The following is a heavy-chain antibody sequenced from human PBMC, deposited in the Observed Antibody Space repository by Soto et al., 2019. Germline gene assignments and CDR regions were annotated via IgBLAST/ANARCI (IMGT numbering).Heavy chain of an antibody. J-gene: IGHJ4*02. V-gene: IGHV4-34*01. CDR2: INHSGST. D-gene: IGHD6-13*01. CDR1: GGSFSGYY. CDR3: ARGGILGIAAAGTYQLVYNY. Sequence: SETLSPSCAVYGGSFSGYYWSWIRQPPGKGLEWIGEINHSGSTNYNPSLKSRVTISVDTSKNQFSLKLGSVTAADTAVYYCARGGILGIAAAGTYQLVYNYWGQGTLVTVSS.